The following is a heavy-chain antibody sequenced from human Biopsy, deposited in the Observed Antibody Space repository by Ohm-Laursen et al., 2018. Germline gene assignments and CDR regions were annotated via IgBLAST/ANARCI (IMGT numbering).Heavy chain of an antibody. CDR2: ISNSGNT. CDR1: GDSINSSY. V-gene: IGHV4-59*08. Sequence: SQTLSFTCTVSGDSINSSYWRWIRQAPGKGLEWIGFISNSGNTNYNPSIKSRVTLSADTSKNQFSLKLGSVAVADSAVFYCARRGSGGRSFDYWGQGSLVTVSS. J-gene: IGHJ4*02. CDR3: ARRGSGGRSFDY. D-gene: IGHD2-15*01.